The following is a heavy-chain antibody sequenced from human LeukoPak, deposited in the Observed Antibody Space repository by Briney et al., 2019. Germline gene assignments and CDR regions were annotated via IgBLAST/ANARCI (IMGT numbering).Heavy chain of an antibody. CDR3: AHGDITMVRGVTSLGY. CDR1: GFSLSTSGVG. V-gene: IGHV2-5*02. CDR2: IYWDDDK. J-gene: IGHJ4*02. Sequence: ESGPTLVNPTQTLTLTCTFSGFSLSTSGVGVGWIRQPPGKALEWLALIYWDDDKRYSPSLKSRLTITKDTSKNQVVLTMTNMDPVDTATYYCAHGDITMVRGVTSLGYWGQGTLVTVSS. D-gene: IGHD3-10*01.